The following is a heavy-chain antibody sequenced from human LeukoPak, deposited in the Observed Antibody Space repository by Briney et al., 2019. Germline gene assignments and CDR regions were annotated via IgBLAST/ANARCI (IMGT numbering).Heavy chain of an antibody. J-gene: IGHJ2*01. V-gene: IGHV1-69*01. Sequence: GAAVKVSCKASGDTFSSYAISWVRQAPGQGLEWMGGIILVFGTVNYAQKFQGRVTITADESTSSAYMELSSLRSEDTAVYYCGRGPTPYYYDSSGYYSDWYFDLWGRGTLVTVSS. CDR1: GDTFSSYA. CDR2: IILVFGTV. CDR3: GRGPTPYYYDSSGYYSDWYFDL. D-gene: IGHD3-22*01.